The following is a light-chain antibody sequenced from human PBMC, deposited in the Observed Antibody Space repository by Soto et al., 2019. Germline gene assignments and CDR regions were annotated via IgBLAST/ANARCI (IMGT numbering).Light chain of an antibody. CDR1: QSVSSS. Sequence: DIGISQSLGSVSWWAGERTTLSCRASQSVSSSLAWYQQKPGRSPRLLIYGASTRAIGIPARFSGSASGAVLTMSTSSAHLEDRAAYLCLSPNSWWTFGQGTKVDIK. J-gene: IGKJ1*01. CDR2: GAS. CDR3: LSPNSWWT. V-gene: IGKV3-15*01.